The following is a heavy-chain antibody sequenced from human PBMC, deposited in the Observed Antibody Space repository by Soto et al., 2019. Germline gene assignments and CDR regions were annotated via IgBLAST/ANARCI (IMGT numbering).Heavy chain of an antibody. Sequence: PGGSLRLSCAASGFTFSSYSMNWVRQAPGKGLEWVSSISSSSSYIYYADSVKGRFTISRDNAKNSLYLQMNRLRAEDTAVYYCARDHFYMVRGVLDAFDIWGQRTMVPVSS. CDR3: ARDHFYMVRGVLDAFDI. J-gene: IGHJ3*02. V-gene: IGHV3-21*01. D-gene: IGHD3-10*01. CDR2: ISSSSSYI. CDR1: GFTFSSYS.